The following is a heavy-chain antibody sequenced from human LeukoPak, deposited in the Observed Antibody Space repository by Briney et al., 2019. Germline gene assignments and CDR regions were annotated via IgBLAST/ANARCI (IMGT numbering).Heavy chain of an antibody. J-gene: IGHJ4*02. CDR3: ARGVGSGSRLRAGDY. D-gene: IGHD1-26*01. V-gene: IGHV3-53*01. Sequence: GGSLRLSCAASGFTVSSNYMSWVRQAPGKGLEWVSVIYSGGSTYYADSVKGRFTISRDNSKNTLYLQMNSLRAEDTAVYYCARGVGSGSRLRAGDYWGQGTLVTVSS. CDR2: IYSGGST. CDR1: GFTVSSNY.